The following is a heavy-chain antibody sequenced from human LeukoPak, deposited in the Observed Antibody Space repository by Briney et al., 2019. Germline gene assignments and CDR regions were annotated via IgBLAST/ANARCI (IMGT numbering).Heavy chain of an antibody. V-gene: IGHV3-53*01. CDR1: GFTVSSNY. D-gene: IGHD2-2*01. CDR3: ARDLGQYCSSSTSCYAGLFGY. CDR2: IYSGGST. J-gene: IGHJ4*02. Sequence: GGSLRLSCAASGFTVSSNYMSWVRQAPGKGLEWVSVIYSGGSTYYADSVKGRFTISRDNSKNTPYLQMNSLRDEDTAVYYCARDLGQYCSSSTSCYAGLFGYWGKGTLVTVSS.